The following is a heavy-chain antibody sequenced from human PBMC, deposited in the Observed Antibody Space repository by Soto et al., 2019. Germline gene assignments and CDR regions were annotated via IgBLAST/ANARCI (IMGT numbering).Heavy chain of an antibody. CDR3: ARKGPPRDAFDI. Sequence: GGSLRLSCAASGFTFSSYWMHWVRQAPGKGLVWVSRINSDGSSTSYADSVKGRFTISRDNAKNTLYLQMNSLRVEDTAIYYCARKGPPRDAFDIWGQGTMVTVSS. J-gene: IGHJ3*02. CDR2: INSDGSST. V-gene: IGHV3-74*01. CDR1: GFTFSSYW.